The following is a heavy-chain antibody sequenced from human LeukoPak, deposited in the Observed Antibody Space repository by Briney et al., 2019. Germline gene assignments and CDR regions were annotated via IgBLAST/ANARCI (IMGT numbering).Heavy chain of an antibody. V-gene: IGHV3-23*01. J-gene: IGHJ4*02. Sequence: GGSLRLSCAASGFTFSSYAMSWVRQAPGKGLEWVSAISGSGGSTYYADSVKGRFTISRDNSKNTLYLQMNSLRAEDTAVYYCARAGVSGYDNDYWGQGTLVTVSS. CDR3: ARAGVSGYDNDY. CDR1: GFTFSSYA. CDR2: ISGSGGST. D-gene: IGHD5-12*01.